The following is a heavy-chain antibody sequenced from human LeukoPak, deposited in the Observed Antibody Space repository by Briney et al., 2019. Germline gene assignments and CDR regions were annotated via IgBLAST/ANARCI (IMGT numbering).Heavy chain of an antibody. CDR1: GFTFSSYA. CDR3: ARVFVWGSYRTDPFDY. D-gene: IGHD3-16*02. V-gene: IGHV3-23*01. CDR2: ISGSGGST. J-gene: IGHJ4*02. Sequence: GGSLRLSCAASGFTFSSYAMNWVRQAPGKGLEWVSLISGSGGSTYYADSVKGRFTISRDNAKNSLYLQMNSLRAEDTAVYYCARVFVWGSYRTDPFDYWGQGTLVTVSS.